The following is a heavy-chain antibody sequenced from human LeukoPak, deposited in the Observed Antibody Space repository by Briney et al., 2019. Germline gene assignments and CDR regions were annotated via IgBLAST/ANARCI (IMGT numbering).Heavy chain of an antibody. J-gene: IGHJ5*02. CDR2: ISYDGSNK. D-gene: IGHD6-13*01. CDR1: GFTFSDYI. V-gene: IGHV3-30*18. Sequence: GGSLRLSCAASGFTFSDYILDWVRQAPGKGLEWVAVISYDGSNKYYADSVKGRFTISRDNSKNTLYLQMNSLRAEDTAVYYCAKLMGIAAAGGRNWFDPWGQGTLVTVSS. CDR3: AKLMGIAAAGGRNWFDP.